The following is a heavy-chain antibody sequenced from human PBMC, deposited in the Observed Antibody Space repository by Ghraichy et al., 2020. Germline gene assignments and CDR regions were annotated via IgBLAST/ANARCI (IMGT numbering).Heavy chain of an antibody. J-gene: IGHJ4*02. CDR3: ARSFLAVTATPFDF. D-gene: IGHD2-21*02. CDR2: IYYTGRT. CDR1: GGSISSSY. Sequence: SETLSLTCTVSGGSISSSYWNWIRQSPGKQLEWIGYIYYTGRTTYNPSLESRVTISLDTSRNQFSLSLTSLTTADTALYFCARSFLAVTATPFDFWGQGILVTVSS. V-gene: IGHV4-59*01.